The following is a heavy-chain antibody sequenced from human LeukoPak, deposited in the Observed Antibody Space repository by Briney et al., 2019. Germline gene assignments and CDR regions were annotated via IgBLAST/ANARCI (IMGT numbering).Heavy chain of an antibody. CDR2: INPNTGGP. CDR1: GHTVAAYY. D-gene: IGHD1-26*01. Sequence: ASVKVSCKASGHTVAAYYIHWVRQAPGQGLEWMGWINPNTGGPFYAQKFQGRVTMTWDTSITTAYMELTRVTSDDTATYYCARHRNSQSAGAGDYWGQGTLVTVSS. J-gene: IGHJ4*02. V-gene: IGHV1-2*02. CDR3: ARHRNSQSAGAGDY.